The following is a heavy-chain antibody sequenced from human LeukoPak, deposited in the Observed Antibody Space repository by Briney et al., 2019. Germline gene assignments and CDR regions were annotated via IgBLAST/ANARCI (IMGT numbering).Heavy chain of an antibody. J-gene: IGHJ4*02. CDR3: AKALLNGDSSFDH. D-gene: IGHD4-17*01. Sequence: PGGSLRLSCAASGFTFSSYGMHWVRQAPGKGLEWVALISYDATSKYYADSVKGRFTISRDNSKNTLSLQMNSLRAEDTAVYYCAKALLNGDSSFDHWGQGTLVTVSS. V-gene: IGHV3-30*18. CDR1: GFTFSSYG. CDR2: ISYDATSK.